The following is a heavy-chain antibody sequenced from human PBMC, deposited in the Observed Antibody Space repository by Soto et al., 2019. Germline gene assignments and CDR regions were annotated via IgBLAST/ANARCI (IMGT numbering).Heavy chain of an antibody. Sequence: QVQLVQSGAEVKKPGASVKVSCKASGYTFTSYGISWVRQAPGQGLEWMGWISAYNGNTNYAQKLQGRVTMTTDTXTXKAYRELRSLRSDDTAVYYCARDSGIAAAGTGGFDYWGQGTLVTVSS. CDR2: ISAYNGNT. V-gene: IGHV1-18*01. D-gene: IGHD6-13*01. CDR1: GYTFTSYG. CDR3: ARDSGIAAAGTGGFDY. J-gene: IGHJ4*02.